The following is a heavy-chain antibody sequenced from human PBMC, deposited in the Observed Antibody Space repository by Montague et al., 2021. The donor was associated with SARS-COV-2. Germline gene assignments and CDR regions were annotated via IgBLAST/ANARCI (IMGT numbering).Heavy chain of an antibody. V-gene: IGHV2-5*01. CDR3: AHLIRYYDIFTGIPFDD. CDR1: GFSLSTPNVG. Sequence: PALVKPTQTLTLTCTFSGFSLSTPNVGVAWIRQPPGKALEWLAVIYSNGDKRYSPSLLRRLTITKDTSRNQVVVSLTNVDPLDTATYYCAHLIRYYDIFTGIPFDDWGQGTQVTVSS. D-gene: IGHD3-9*01. J-gene: IGHJ4*02. CDR2: IYSNGDK.